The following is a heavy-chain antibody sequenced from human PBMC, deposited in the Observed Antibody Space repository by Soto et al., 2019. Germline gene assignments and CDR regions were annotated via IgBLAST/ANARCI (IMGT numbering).Heavy chain of an antibody. CDR3: ARDRLRYNWNDFPYYYYGMDV. J-gene: IGHJ6*02. V-gene: IGHV3-30-3*01. CDR1: GFTFSSYA. Sequence: QVQLVESGVGVVQPGRSLRLSCEASGFTFSSYAMHWVRQAPGKGLEWVAVISYDGSNKYYADSVKGRFTISRDNSKNTLYLQMNSLITEDTAVYYCARDRLRYNWNDFPYYYYGMDVWGQGTTVTVSS. D-gene: IGHD1-1*01. CDR2: ISYDGSNK.